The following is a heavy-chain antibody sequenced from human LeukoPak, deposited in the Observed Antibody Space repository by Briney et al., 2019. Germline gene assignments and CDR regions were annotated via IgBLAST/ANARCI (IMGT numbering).Heavy chain of an antibody. V-gene: IGHV3-30*01. Sequence: PGGSLRLSCVASGFPFSSYSFHWVRQAPGKGLEWVALLSYDGSIKHYADSVKGRFTLSRDNSKSSVYLQMDSLKAGDTAVYYCARGVSTWYRIDYWGQGTLVTVSS. J-gene: IGHJ4*02. CDR3: ARGVSTWYRIDY. CDR2: LSYDGSIK. D-gene: IGHD6-13*01. CDR1: GFPFSSYS.